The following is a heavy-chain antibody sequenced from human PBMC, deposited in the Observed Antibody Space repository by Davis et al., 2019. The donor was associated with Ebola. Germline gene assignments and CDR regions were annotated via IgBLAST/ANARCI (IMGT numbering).Heavy chain of an antibody. V-gene: IGHV4-39*01. Sequence: LETLSLTCTVSGGSISSSSYYWGWIRQPPGKGLEWIGNIFYSGNTHYKSSLKSRVTISVDTSKNQVSLKLNSVTAADTAVYYCARGHTYGSMVYGMDVWGQGTTVTVSS. D-gene: IGHD5-18*01. J-gene: IGHJ6*02. CDR3: ARGHTYGSMVYGMDV. CDR1: GGSISSSSYY. CDR2: IFYSGNT.